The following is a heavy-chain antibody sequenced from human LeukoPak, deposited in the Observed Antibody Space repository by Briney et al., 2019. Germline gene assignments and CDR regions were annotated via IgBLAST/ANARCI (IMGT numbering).Heavy chain of an antibody. V-gene: IGHV3-48*03. CDR2: ISSSGSTI. J-gene: IGHJ4*02. CDR3: AKGGGVRGVIDN. CDR1: GFSFSSYE. Sequence: GGSLRLSCAASGFSFSSYEMNWVRQAPGKGLEWVSYISSSGSTIYYADSVKGRFTISRDNAKNSLYLQMNSLRAEDTAVYYCAKGGGVRGVIDNWGQGTLVTVSS. D-gene: IGHD3-10*01.